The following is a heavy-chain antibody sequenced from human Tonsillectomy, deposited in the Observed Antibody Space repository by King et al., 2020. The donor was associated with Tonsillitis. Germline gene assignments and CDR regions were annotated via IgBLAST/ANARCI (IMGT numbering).Heavy chain of an antibody. J-gene: IGHJ4*02. CDR1: RFTFSSYA. V-gene: IGHV3-23*04. Sequence: QLVQSGGGLVQPGGSLRPSCAASRFTFSSYAMSWVRQAPGKGLEWVSAISGSGGSTYYADSVKGRFTISRDNSKNTLYLQMNSLRAEDTAVYYCAKGGRYCSSTSCYGGDYWGQGTLVTVSS. CDR2: ISGSGGST. D-gene: IGHD2-2*01. CDR3: AKGGRYCSSTSCYGGDY.